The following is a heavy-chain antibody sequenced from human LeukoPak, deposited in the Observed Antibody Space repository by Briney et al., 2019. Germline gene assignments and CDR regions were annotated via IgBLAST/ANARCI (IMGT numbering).Heavy chain of an antibody. J-gene: IGHJ4*02. V-gene: IGHV1-2*02. CDR2: INPNSGGT. CDR3: ARDGALDY. CDR1: GYTFTNYY. D-gene: IGHD3-16*01. Sequence: ASVKVSCKASGYTFTNYYMHWLRQPPGHGLEWMGWINPNSGGTNYAQKFQGRVTMTRDTSISTAYMDLSRLGSDDTAVYYCARDGALDYWGQGTLVTVSS.